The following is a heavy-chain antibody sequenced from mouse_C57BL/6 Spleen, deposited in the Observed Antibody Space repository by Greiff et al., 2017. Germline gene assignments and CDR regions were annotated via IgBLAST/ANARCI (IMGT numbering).Heavy chain of an antibody. J-gene: IGHJ1*03. CDR2: IYPGDGDT. CDR1: GYAFSSSW. Sequence: ESGPELVKPGASVKISCKASGYAFSSSWMNWVKQRPGKGLEWIGRIYPGDGDTNYNGKFKGKATLTADKSSSTAYMQLSSLTSEDSAVYFCARGGYSNYGYFDVWGTGTTVTVSS. D-gene: IGHD2-5*01. CDR3: ARGGYSNYGYFDV. V-gene: IGHV1-82*01.